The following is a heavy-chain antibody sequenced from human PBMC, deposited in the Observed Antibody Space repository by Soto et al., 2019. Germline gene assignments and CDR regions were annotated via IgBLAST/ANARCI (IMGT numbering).Heavy chain of an antibody. CDR2: INHSGST. J-gene: IGHJ4*02. CDR1: GGSFSGYY. D-gene: IGHD6-6*01. Sequence: QTGPGPTPPSETLSLTCAVYGGSFSGYYWSWIRQPPGKGLEWIGEINHSGSTNYNPSLKSRVTISVDTSKNQFSLKLSSVTAADTAVYYCARLGLGVAARPDYYFDYWGQGTLVTVSS. CDR3: ARLGLGVAARPDYYFDY. V-gene: IGHV4-34*02.